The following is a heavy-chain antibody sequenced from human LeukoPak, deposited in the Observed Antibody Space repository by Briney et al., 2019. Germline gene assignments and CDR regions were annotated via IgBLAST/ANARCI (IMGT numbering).Heavy chain of an antibody. CDR1: GFTFSDYY. D-gene: IGHD6-13*01. Sequence: PGRSLRPSCAASGFTFSDYYMSWIRQAPGRGLEWVSYISSSGSTIYYADSVKGRFTISGDNAKTSLYLQMNSLRAEYTAVYYWARVYSSSRSVVFDYWGQGTLGTVSS. CDR3: ARVYSSSRSVVFDY. V-gene: IGHV3-11*01. J-gene: IGHJ4*02. CDR2: ISSSGSTI.